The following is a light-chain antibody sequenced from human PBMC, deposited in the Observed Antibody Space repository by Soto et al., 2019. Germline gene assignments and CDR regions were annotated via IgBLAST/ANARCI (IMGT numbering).Light chain of an antibody. CDR3: QHVYSMPIS. Sequence: DIQMTQSPSSLSASVGDRVNITCRASQSIGTYLNWYHQRPGQAPRLLMYSASTLQSGVPSRFRGSGSGTDFTLTISSLQPEDFATYYCQHVYSMPISFGPGTKVELK. CDR2: SAS. CDR1: QSIGTY. J-gene: IGKJ1*01. V-gene: IGKV1-39*01.